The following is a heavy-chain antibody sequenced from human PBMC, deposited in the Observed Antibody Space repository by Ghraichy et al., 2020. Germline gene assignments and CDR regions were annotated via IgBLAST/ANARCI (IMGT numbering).Heavy chain of an antibody. V-gene: IGHV3-30*18. CDR1: GFMFSGYG. CDR3: AKDRQWKLHSPFCFDS. D-gene: IGHD6-19*01. J-gene: IGHJ4*02. CDR2: ISYDGGNE. Sequence: GGSLRLSCAASGFMFSGYGIHWVRQAPGKGLEWVAFISYDGGNEYYADSVKGRFTISRDNSKNTLYLQMSSLRAEDTAVYYCAKDRQWKLHSPFCFDSWGQGTLVTVSS.